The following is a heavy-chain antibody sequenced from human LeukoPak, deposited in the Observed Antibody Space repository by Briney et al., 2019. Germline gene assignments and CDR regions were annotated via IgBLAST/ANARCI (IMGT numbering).Heavy chain of an antibody. CDR3: ARDMNSGWYSNFDY. CDR1: GFTFSSHW. J-gene: IGHJ4*02. CDR2: ISSSSSSYI. Sequence: GGSLRLSCAASGFTFSSHWMSWVRQAPGKGLEWVSSISSSSSSYIYYADSVKGRFTISRDNAKNSLYLQMNSLRVEDTAVYYCARDMNSGWYSNFDYWGQGTLVTVSS. V-gene: IGHV3-21*01. D-gene: IGHD6-19*01.